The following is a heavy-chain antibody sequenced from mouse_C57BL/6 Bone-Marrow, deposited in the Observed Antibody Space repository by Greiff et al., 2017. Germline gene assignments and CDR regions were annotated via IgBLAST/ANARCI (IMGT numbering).Heavy chain of an antibody. V-gene: IGHV1-69*01. CDR2: IDPSDSYT. J-gene: IGHJ3*01. Sequence: QVQLQQPGAELVMPGASVKLSCKASGYTFTSYWMHWVKQRPGQGLEWIGEIDPSDSYTNYNQKFKGKSTLTVDKSSSTAYMQLSNLTSEDSAVYYCARGSKFAYWGQGTLVTVSA. CDR1: GYTFTSYW. CDR3: ARGSKFAY.